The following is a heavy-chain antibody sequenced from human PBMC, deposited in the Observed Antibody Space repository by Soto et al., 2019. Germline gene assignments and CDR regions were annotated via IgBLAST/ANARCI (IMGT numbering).Heavy chain of an antibody. CDR1: GFTFDGHT. CDR2: ITSSSGTI. V-gene: IGHV3-9*01. Sequence: VQLVESGGGLVQPGRSLRLSCAASGFTFDGHTMHWVRQPPGKGLEWVSDITSSSGTIAYADSVKGRFTVSRDNAKNSLYLQMDSLTTEDTALYYCTRDNGWVQFDYWGQGTLVTVSS. J-gene: IGHJ4*02. CDR3: TRDNGWVQFDY.